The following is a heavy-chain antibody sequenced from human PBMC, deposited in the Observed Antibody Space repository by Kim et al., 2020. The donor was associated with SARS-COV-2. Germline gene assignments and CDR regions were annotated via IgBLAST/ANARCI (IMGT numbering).Heavy chain of an antibody. V-gene: IGHV3-30*01. J-gene: IGHJ5*02. D-gene: IGHD6-19*01. Sequence: SVKGRFTISRDNSKNTLYLQMNSLRAEDTAVYYCARDRPTYSSGWNWFDPWGQGTLVTVSS. CDR3: ARDRPTYSSGWNWFDP.